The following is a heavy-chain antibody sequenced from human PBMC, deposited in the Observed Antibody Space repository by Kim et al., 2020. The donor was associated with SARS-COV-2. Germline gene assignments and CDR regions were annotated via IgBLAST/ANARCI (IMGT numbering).Heavy chain of an antibody. CDR2: IYSGGST. CDR1: GFTVSSNS. V-gene: IGHV3-53*01. J-gene: IGHJ3*02. D-gene: IGHD3-22*01. CDR3: ARDQGSYYYDSSGQVSDI. Sequence: GGSLRLSCAASGFTVSSNSMSWVRQAPGKGLEWVSVIYSGGSTYYAASVKGRFTISSDNSKNTLYLQMNSLRAEDTAVYYCARDQGSYYYDSSGQVSDIWGQGAMGTVSS.